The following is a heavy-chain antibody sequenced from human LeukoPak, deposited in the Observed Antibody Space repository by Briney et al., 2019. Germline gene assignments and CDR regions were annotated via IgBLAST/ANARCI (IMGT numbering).Heavy chain of an antibody. CDR2: ISSSGSTI. V-gene: IGHV3-11*01. Sequence: GGSLRLSCAASGFTFSDYYMSWIRQAPGKGLEWVSYISSSGSTIYYADSVKGRFTISRDNAKNSLYLQMNSLRAEDTAVYYCAKDPRRITMIVVVIPYFDYWGQGTLVTVSS. CDR3: AKDPRRITMIVVVIPYFDY. J-gene: IGHJ4*02. CDR1: GFTFSDYY. D-gene: IGHD3-22*01.